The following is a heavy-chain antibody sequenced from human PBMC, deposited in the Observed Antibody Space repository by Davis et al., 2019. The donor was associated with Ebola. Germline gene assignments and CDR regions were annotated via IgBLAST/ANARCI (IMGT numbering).Heavy chain of an antibody. CDR3: ATFVLGYCSGGSCYNYFDD. V-gene: IGHV4-59*01. CDR2: IYYSGTT. Sequence: SETLSLTCTVSGDSISSYYWSWIRQSPGKGLEWIGYIYYSGTTSYNPSLKSRVSISVDTSKNQFSLRLRSVTAADTAVYYYATFVLGYCSGGSCYNYFDDWGQGTLVTVSS. CDR1: GDSISSYY. J-gene: IGHJ4*02. D-gene: IGHD2-15*01.